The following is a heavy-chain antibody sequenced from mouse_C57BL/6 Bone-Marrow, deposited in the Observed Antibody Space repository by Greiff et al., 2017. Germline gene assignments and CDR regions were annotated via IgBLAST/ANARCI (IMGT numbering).Heavy chain of an antibody. Sequence: EVKLVESGGGLVKPGGSLKLSCAASGFTFSSYTMSWVRQTPEKRLEWVATISGGGGNTYYPDSVKGRFTISRDNAKNTLYLQMSSLRSEDTALYYCASYYGRGYFDYWGQGTTLTVSS. CDR2: ISGGGGNT. J-gene: IGHJ2*01. D-gene: IGHD1-1*01. V-gene: IGHV5-9*01. CDR1: GFTFSSYT. CDR3: ASYYGRGYFDY.